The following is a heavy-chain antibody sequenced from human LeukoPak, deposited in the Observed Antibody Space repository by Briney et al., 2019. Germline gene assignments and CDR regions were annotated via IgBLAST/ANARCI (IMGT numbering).Heavy chain of an antibody. Sequence: SLRLSCAASGFTFDDYAMHWVRQAPGKGLEWVSGLSWNSGRMGYADSVKGRFTISRDNTRNSLFLQMNTLRTEGTALYYCTKATGSGTYYPSDYWGQGTLVTVSS. CDR3: TKATGSGTYYPSDY. V-gene: IGHV3-9*01. CDR2: LSWNSGRM. D-gene: IGHD3-10*01. CDR1: GFTFDDYA. J-gene: IGHJ4*02.